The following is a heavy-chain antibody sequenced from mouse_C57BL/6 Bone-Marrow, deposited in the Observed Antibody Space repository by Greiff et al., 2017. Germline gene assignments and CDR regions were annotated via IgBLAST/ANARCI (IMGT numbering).Heavy chain of an antibody. D-gene: IGHD2-2*01. CDR3: AMWLPSYWYFDV. Sequence: VQLKESVAELVRPGASVKLSCTASGFNIKNTYMHWVKQRPEQGLEWIGRIDPANGNTKYAPKFQGKATLTADTSSNTAYLQLSSLTSEDTAIYYCAMWLPSYWYFDVWGTGTTVTVSS. CDR2: IDPANGNT. J-gene: IGHJ1*03. CDR1: GFNIKNTY. V-gene: IGHV14-3*01.